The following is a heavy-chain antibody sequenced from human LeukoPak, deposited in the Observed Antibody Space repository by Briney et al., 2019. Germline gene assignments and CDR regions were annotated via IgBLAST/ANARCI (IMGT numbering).Heavy chain of an antibody. D-gene: IGHD1-1*01. CDR1: GFTFSDYY. V-gene: IGHV3-11*04. CDR3: AREVIQLERGNFDY. J-gene: IGHJ4*02. Sequence: PGGSLRLSCAASGFTFSDYYMSWDRQAPGKGLEWVSHIGRSGSTIYYAASVRGRFTITRDNAKNSLYLQMGSLRAEDTAVYYCAREVIQLERGNFDYWGQGTLVTVSS. CDR2: IGRSGSTI.